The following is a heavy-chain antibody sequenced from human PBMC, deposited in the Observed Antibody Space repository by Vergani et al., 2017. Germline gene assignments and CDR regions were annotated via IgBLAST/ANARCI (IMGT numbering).Heavy chain of an antibody. CDR1: GFTFSSYG. V-gene: IGHV3-33*01. CDR2: IWYDGSNK. Sequence: QVQLVESGGGVVQPGRSLRLSCAASGFTFSSYGMHWVRQAPGKGLEWVAVIWYDGSNKYYADYVKGRFTISRDNSKNTLYLQMNNLRAEDTAVYDCARDPSQRFLEWFLDYWGQGTLVTVSS. CDR3: ARDPSQRFLEWFLDY. D-gene: IGHD3-3*01. J-gene: IGHJ4*02.